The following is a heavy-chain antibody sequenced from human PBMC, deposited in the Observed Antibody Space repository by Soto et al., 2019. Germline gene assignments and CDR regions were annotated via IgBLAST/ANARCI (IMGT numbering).Heavy chain of an antibody. CDR2: ISAYNGNT. J-gene: IGHJ4*02. CDR1: GYTFTSYG. CDR3: ARTSIHDYGDYYFDY. D-gene: IGHD4-17*01. V-gene: IGHV1-18*01. Sequence: ASVKVSCKASGYTFTSYGISWVRQAPGQGLEWMGWISAYNGNTNYAQKLQGRVTMTTDTSTSTAYMELRSLRSDDTAVYYCARTSIHDYGDYYFDYWGQGTLVTVSS.